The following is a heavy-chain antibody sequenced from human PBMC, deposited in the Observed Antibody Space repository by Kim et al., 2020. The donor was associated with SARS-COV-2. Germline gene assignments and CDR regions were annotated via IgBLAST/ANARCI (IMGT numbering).Heavy chain of an antibody. V-gene: IGHV1-69*01. D-gene: IGHD6-25*01. J-gene: IGHJ6*02. Sequence: QKFHGRVTITADESTSTAYMELSSLRSEDTAVYYCARDLRLDYYYYGMDVWGQGTTVTVSS. CDR3: ARDLRLDYYYYGMDV.